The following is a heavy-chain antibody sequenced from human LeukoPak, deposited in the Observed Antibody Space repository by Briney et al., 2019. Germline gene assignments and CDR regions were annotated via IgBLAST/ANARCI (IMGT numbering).Heavy chain of an antibody. Sequence: SPKVSCKASGASFISYAISWVRQAPGQGLEWMGRIIPIFGTPNYAQRFQGRVTITADIVSSTAYKEVNNLTSEDTAVYFCAKQGALRQDYYMDVWGNGTTVTVSS. J-gene: IGHJ6*03. CDR3: AKQGALRQDYYMDV. V-gene: IGHV1-69*06. CDR2: IIPIFGTP. CDR1: GASFISYA.